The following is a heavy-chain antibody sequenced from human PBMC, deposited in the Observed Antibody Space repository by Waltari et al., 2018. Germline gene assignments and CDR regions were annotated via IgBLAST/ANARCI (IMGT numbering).Heavy chain of an antibody. J-gene: IGHJ3*02. D-gene: IGHD3-3*01. CDR3: ARDAVDYDFWSGYYTRPEAFDI. V-gene: IGHV4-38-2*02. CDR1: GYSISSGYY. Sequence: QVQLQESGPGLVKPSEALSLTCTVSGYSISSGYYWGWIRQPPGKGLEWIGSLYHSGSTYYNPSLKSRVTISVDTSKNKFSLKLSSVTAADTAVYYCARDAVDYDFWSGYYTRPEAFDIWGQGTMVTVSS. CDR2: LYHSGST.